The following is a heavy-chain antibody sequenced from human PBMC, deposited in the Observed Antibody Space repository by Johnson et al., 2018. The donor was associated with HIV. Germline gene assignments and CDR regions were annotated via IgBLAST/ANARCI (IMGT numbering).Heavy chain of an antibody. V-gene: IGHV3-23*04. Sequence: VLLVESGGGLVQPGGSLRLSCAASGFTFSDYYMSWIRQAPGKGLEWVSAISGSGGSTYYADSVQGRFTISRDNSRNMVYLEMNSLRTEDTAVYYCARGLKGAFDIWGQGTMVTVSS. J-gene: IGHJ3*02. CDR1: GFTFSDYY. CDR2: ISGSGGST. CDR3: ARGLKGAFDI.